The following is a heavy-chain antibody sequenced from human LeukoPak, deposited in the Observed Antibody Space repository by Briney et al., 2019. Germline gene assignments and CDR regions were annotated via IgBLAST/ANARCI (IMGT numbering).Heavy chain of an antibody. CDR2: SDPEDGET. J-gene: IGHJ3*02. Sequence: ASVNFSCKVYGCTRIELSRHWVRQAAGKGLKWMGCSDPEDGETIYAQKFQGRVTMTEDTSTDTAYMELSSLRSEDTAVYYCATDVPLPPVVPDAFDIWGEGTMVTVSS. V-gene: IGHV1-24*01. CDR3: ATDVPLPPVVPDAFDI. D-gene: IGHD2-2*01. CDR1: GCTRIELS.